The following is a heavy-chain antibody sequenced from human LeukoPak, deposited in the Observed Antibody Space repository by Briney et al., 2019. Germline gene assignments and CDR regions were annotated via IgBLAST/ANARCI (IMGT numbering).Heavy chain of an antibody. Sequence: GRSLRLSCAASRLTFSSYAMSWVRQPPGKGREWVSAISGSGGSTYYAESVKGRFTISTNNSKNTLYLKMSSLRAEETAVYYCAKAAAMIVVVSKHFDYWGQGTLVTVSS. CDR3: AKAAAMIVVVSKHFDY. CDR2: ISGSGGST. V-gene: IGHV3-23*01. J-gene: IGHJ4*02. D-gene: IGHD3-22*01. CDR1: RLTFSSYA.